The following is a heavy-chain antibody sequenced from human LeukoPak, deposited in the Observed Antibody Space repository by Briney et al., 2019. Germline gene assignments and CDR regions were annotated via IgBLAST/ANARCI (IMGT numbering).Heavy chain of an antibody. D-gene: IGHD2-2*01. V-gene: IGHV4-34*01. J-gene: IGHJ5*02. Sequence: PSETLSLTCAVYGGSFSGYYWSWIRQPPGKGLEWIGEINHSGSTNYNPSLKSRVTISVDTSKNQFSLKLSSVTPADTAVYYCARGTAKYCSSTSCYGLTRLYNWFDPWGQGTLVTVS. CDR1: GGSFSGYY. CDR3: ARGTAKYCSSTSCYGLTRLYNWFDP. CDR2: INHSGST.